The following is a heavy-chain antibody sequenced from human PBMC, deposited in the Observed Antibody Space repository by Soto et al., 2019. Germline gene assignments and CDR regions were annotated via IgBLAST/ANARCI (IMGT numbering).Heavy chain of an antibody. V-gene: IGHV1-18*04. CDR3: ATEPIYYNDGSGYYPLGH. CDR1: GYSFATYG. D-gene: IGHD3-22*01. J-gene: IGHJ4*02. Sequence: ASVKVSCKASGYSFATYGFSWVRQAPGQGLECVGWISAHNGDTHYSQKFQGRVTLTTDTSTNTGYMELRSLTSDDTAVYFCATEPIYYNDGSGYYPLGHWGQGNLVNSPQ. CDR2: ISAHNGDT.